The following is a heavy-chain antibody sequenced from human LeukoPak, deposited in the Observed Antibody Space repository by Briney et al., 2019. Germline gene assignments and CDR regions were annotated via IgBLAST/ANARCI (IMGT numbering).Heavy chain of an antibody. V-gene: IGHV3-11*01. D-gene: IGHD3-10*01. CDR2: ISSSGSTI. Sequence: GGSLRLSCAASGFTFSDSYMSWIRQAPGKGLEWVSYISSSGSTIYYADSVKGRFTISRDNAKNSLYLQMNSLRAEDTAVYYCARDGSDGSGSYNYFDYWGQGTLVTVSS. J-gene: IGHJ4*02. CDR1: GFTFSDSY. CDR3: ARDGSDGSGSYNYFDY.